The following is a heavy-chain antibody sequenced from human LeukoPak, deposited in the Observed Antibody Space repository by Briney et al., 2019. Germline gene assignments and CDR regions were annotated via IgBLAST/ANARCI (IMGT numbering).Heavy chain of an antibody. D-gene: IGHD1-14*01. V-gene: IGHV3-43*01. CDR1: GFTFDDYT. CDR2: ISWDGDNT. J-gene: IGHJ5*02. CDR3: AKGTGRSTLNWFDP. Sequence: GGSLRLSCAASGFTFDDYTMHWVRQAPGKGLEWVSLISWDGDNTYYADSVKGRFTISRDNNKNSLYLQINSLRTEDTALYYCAKGTGRSTLNWFDPWGQGTLVTVSS.